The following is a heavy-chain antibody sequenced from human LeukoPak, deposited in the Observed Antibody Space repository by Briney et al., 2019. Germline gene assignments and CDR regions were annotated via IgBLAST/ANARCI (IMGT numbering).Heavy chain of an antibody. V-gene: IGHV3-30*18. CDR2: ISYDGSNK. D-gene: IGHD2-21*02. Sequence: GGSLRLSCAASGFTFSSYGMHWVRQAPGKGLEWVAVISYDGSNKYYADSVKGRFTISRDNSKNTLYLQMNSLRAEDTAVYYCAKVGSAYCGGDCYLPDYWGREPWSPSPQ. J-gene: IGHJ4*02. CDR1: GFTFSSYG. CDR3: AKVGSAYCGGDCYLPDY.